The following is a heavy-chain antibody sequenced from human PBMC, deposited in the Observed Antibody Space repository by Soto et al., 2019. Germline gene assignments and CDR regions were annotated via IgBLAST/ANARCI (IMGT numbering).Heavy chain of an antibody. CDR3: AKAHWRDYYDSHDY. J-gene: IGHJ4*02. CDR2: ISYDGSSQ. Sequence: QVQLVESGGGVVQPGRSLRLSCAASRFTFSSYGMHWVRQAPGKGLEWVAVISYDGSSQYYADSVKGRFTISRDNSKNTLYLHMNSLRAEDTAVYYCAKAHWRDYYDSHDYWGQGTLVTVSS. D-gene: IGHD3-22*01. V-gene: IGHV3-30*18. CDR1: RFTFSSYG.